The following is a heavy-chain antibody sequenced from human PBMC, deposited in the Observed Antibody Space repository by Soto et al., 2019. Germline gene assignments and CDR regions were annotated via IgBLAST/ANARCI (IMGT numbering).Heavy chain of an antibody. CDR2: ISGSGEST. CDR1: GFTFNSYA. CDR3: AKVKGTVVEDY. J-gene: IGHJ4*02. D-gene: IGHD2-15*01. Sequence: GGSLRLSCAASGFTFNSYAMSWVRQAPGKGLEWVSSISGSGESTFYADSVKGRFIISRDNPKNTLSLQLNSLRAEDTAVYYCAKVKGTVVEDYWGQGT. V-gene: IGHV3-23*01.